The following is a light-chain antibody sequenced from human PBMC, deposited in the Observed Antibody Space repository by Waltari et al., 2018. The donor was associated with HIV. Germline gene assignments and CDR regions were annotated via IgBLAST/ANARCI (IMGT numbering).Light chain of an antibody. Sequence: DIQMTQSPSSLSASVGDRVTITCRARQSISSYLNWYQQKPGKAPKLLIYAASNLQRGVPSRFSGSGSGTDCTRTISSLQPEDVATYFCQQRYRTPYTFGEGTELEIK. J-gene: IGKJ2*01. V-gene: IGKV1-39*01. CDR2: AAS. CDR3: QQRYRTPYT. CDR1: QSISSY.